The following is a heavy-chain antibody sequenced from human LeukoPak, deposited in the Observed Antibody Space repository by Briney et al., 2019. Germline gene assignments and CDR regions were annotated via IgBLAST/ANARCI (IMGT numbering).Heavy chain of an antibody. J-gene: IGHJ4*02. CDR2: INPNSGGT. D-gene: IGHD6-13*01. Sequence: ASVKVSCKASGYTFTGYYMHWVRQAPGQGLEWMGWINPNSGGTNYAQKFQGRVTMTGDTSISTAYMELSRLRSDDTAVYYCARLNGYSSSPADYWGQGTLVTVSS. CDR3: ARLNGYSSSPADY. CDR1: GYTFTGYY. V-gene: IGHV1-2*02.